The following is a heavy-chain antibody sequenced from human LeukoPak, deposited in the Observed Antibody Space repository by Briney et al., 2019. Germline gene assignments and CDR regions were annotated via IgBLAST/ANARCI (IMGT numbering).Heavy chain of an antibody. CDR1: GYTFTGYY. CDR3: ARAVDTAYYFDY. Sequence: ASVKVSCKASGYTFTGYYMHWVRQAPGQGPEWMGWINPNSGGTNYAQKFQGRVTMTRDTSISTAYMELSRLRSDDTAVYYCARAVDTAYYFDYWGQGTLVTVSS. J-gene: IGHJ4*02. V-gene: IGHV1-2*02. D-gene: IGHD2-2*02. CDR2: INPNSGGT.